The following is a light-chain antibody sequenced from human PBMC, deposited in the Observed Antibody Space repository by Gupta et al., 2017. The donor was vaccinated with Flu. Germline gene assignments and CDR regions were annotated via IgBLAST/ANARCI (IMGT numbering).Light chain of an antibody. V-gene: IGLV4-69*01. CDR3: QTWGTGIVV. Sequence: SGHSNYAIAWHQQQPEKGPRYLMKLNSDGSHSKGDGIPDRFSGSSSGAERYLTISSLQSEDEADYYCQTWGTGIVVFGGGTKLTVL. CDR2: LNSDGSH. CDR1: SGHSNYA. J-gene: IGLJ2*01.